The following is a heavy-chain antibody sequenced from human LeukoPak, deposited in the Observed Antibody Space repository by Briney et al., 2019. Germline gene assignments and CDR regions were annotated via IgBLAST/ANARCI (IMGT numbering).Heavy chain of an antibody. CDR3: ARTMVRGGYYYYGMDV. Sequence: ASVKVSCKASGYTFINYAITWVRQAPGQGLEWMGWISTYNGNTNYAQKLQGRVTMTTDTSTSTAYMELRSLRSDDTAVYYCARTMVRGGYYYYGMDVWGQGTTVTVSS. V-gene: IGHV1-18*01. D-gene: IGHD3-10*01. CDR1: GYTFINYA. J-gene: IGHJ6*02. CDR2: ISTYNGNT.